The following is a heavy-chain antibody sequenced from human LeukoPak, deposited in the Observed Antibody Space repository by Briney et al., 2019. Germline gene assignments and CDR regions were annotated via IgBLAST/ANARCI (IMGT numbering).Heavy chain of an antibody. Sequence: ASVKVSCKASGYTFTSYDINWVRQATGQGLEWMGWMNPNSGNTGYAQKFQGRVTMTRNTSISTAYMELSSLRSEDTAVYYCARKGYCSSTSYFSIYYYGMDVWGQGTTVTVSS. CDR3: ARKGYCSSTSYFSIYYYGMDV. V-gene: IGHV1-8*02. CDR1: GYTFTSYD. CDR2: MNPNSGNT. D-gene: IGHD2-2*01. J-gene: IGHJ6*02.